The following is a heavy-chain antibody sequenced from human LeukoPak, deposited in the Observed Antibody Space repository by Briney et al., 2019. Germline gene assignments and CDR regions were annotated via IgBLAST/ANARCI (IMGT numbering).Heavy chain of an antibody. CDR3: ATGSGSTGLDY. CDR2: IKEDGSDK. CDR1: GVRFRTYW. D-gene: IGHD4-11*01. Sequence: GGSLRLSCAVSGVRFRTYWMSWVRQAPGKGLEWVANIKEDGSDKYHLGSVKGRFTISRDNPNNSLCLQMNSLRAEDTAVYYCATGSGSTGLDYWGQGTLVTVSS. J-gene: IGHJ4*02. V-gene: IGHV3-7*01.